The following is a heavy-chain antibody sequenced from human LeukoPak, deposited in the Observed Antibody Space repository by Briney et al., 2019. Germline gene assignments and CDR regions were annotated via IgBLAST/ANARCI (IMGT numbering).Heavy chain of an antibody. D-gene: IGHD1-26*01. CDR3: AREISGSSYFDY. Sequence: GGSLRLSCAASGFTFSSHWLSWVRQAPGKGLEWVANIRQDGGEKNFLDSVKGRFTISRDNAKNSLYLQMNSLRAEDTAVYYCAREISGSSYFDYWGQGTLVTVSS. CDR2: IRQDGGEK. J-gene: IGHJ4*02. V-gene: IGHV3-7*01. CDR1: GFTFSSHW.